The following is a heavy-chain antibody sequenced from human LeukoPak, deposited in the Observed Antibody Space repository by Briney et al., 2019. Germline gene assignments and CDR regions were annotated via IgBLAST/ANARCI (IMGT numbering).Heavy chain of an antibody. J-gene: IGHJ4*02. CDR1: GFTFSSYA. D-gene: IGHD6-19*01. CDR2: ISYDGSNK. CDR3: AKQNSVAVAGNEIDY. V-gene: IGHV3-30-3*02. Sequence: GGSLRLSCAASGFTFSSYAMHWVRQAPGKGLEWVAVISYDGSNKYYADSVKGRFTISRDNSKNTLYLQMNSLRVEDTAVYYCAKQNSVAVAGNEIDYWGQGTLVTVSS.